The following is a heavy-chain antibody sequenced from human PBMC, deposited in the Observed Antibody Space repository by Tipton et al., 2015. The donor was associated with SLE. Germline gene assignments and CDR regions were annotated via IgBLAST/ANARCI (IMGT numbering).Heavy chain of an antibody. CDR1: GFTFGDYA. Sequence: SLRLSCAASGFTFGDYAMTWFRQAPGKGLEWVGFIRSKVYGGTTEYAASVKGRFTISRDNAKNTLYLQMNSLRAEDTAVYYCARVHYDFWEHMDVWGKGTTVSVSS. J-gene: IGHJ6*03. CDR2: IRSKVYGGTT. D-gene: IGHD3-3*01. V-gene: IGHV3-49*03. CDR3: ARVHYDFWEHMDV.